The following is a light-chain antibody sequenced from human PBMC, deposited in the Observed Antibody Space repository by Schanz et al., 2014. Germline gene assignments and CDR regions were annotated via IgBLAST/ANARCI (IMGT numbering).Light chain of an antibody. CDR3: CSYAGSSTYV. CDR2: DVN. CDR1: SSDVGTYDY. V-gene: IGLV2-8*01. J-gene: IGLJ1*01. Sequence: QSALTQPPSASGSPGQSVTISCTGTSSDVGTYDYVSWYQHHPGKAPKLMIFDVNKRPSGVPDRFSGSKSGSTASLTVSGLQAEDEADYYCCSYAGSSTYVFGTGTKLTVL.